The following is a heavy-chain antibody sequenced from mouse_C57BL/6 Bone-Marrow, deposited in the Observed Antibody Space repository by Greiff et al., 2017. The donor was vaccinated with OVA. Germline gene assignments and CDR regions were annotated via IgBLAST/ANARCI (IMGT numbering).Heavy chain of an antibody. CDR2: INPGSGGT. D-gene: IGHD1-3*01. CDR3: ARNSEWDFDY. CDR1: GYAFTNYL. J-gene: IGHJ2*01. V-gene: IGHV1-54*01. Sequence: VQLQQSGAELVRPGTSVKVSCKASGYAFTNYLIEWVKQRPGQGLEWIGVINPGSGGTNYNEKFKGKATLTADKSSSTAYMQLSSLTSEDSAVYFCARNSEWDFDYWGQGTTLTVSS.